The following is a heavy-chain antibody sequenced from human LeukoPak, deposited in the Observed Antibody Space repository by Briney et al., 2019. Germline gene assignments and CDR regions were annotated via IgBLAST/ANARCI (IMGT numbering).Heavy chain of an antibody. V-gene: IGHV4-4*07. D-gene: IGHD2-15*01. J-gene: IGHJ3*02. CDR1: GGSITIYY. Sequence: SETLSLTCTVSGGSITIYYWSWIRQPAGKGLEWIGRIYTSGSTNYNPSLKSRVTMSVDTSKNQFSLKLSSVTAADTAVYYCAREYCSGGSCSDAFDIWGQGTMVTVSS. CDR3: AREYCSGGSCSDAFDI. CDR2: IYTSGST.